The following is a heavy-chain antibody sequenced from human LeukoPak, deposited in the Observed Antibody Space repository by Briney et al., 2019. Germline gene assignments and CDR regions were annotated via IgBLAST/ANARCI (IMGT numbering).Heavy chain of an antibody. Sequence: SETLSLTCTVSGGSFSDFYWTWIWQPPGKGLEWIGWIYDRGGTSYNPALESRVTILVDTSRNQISLQMNSVTAADTAVFYCARLAKYNSGWSIFDYWGPGALVTVSS. CDR1: GGSFSDFY. D-gene: IGHD6-19*01. CDR2: IYDRGGT. CDR3: ARLAKYNSGWSIFDY. V-gene: IGHV4-59*08. J-gene: IGHJ4*02.